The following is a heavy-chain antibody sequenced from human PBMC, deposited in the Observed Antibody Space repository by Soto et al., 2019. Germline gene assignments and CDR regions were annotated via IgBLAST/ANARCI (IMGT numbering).Heavy chain of an antibody. V-gene: IGHV3-30-3*01. CDR2: ISYDGSNK. D-gene: IGHD6-13*01. CDR1: GFTFSSYA. J-gene: IGHJ6*02. Sequence: PGGSLRLSCAASGFTFSSYAMHWVRQAPGKGLEWVAVISYDGSNKYYADSVKGRFTISRDNSKNTLYLQMNSLRAEDTAVYYCARDGIAADGKNYYYGMDVWGQGTTVTVSS. CDR3: ARDGIAADGKNYYYGMDV.